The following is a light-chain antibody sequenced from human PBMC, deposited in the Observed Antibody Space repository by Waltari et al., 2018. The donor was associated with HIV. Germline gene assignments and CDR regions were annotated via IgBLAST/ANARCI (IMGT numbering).Light chain of an antibody. Sequence: EIVLTQSPATLSLSTGEQATLSCRASQSVISSLAWYQQKPGQAPRLLIYDASNRATGIPARFSGSGSGTDFTLTISSLEPEDFAVYYCQQRSNWPLTFGGGTKVEIK. V-gene: IGKV3-11*01. J-gene: IGKJ4*01. CDR3: QQRSNWPLT. CDR1: QSVISS. CDR2: DAS.